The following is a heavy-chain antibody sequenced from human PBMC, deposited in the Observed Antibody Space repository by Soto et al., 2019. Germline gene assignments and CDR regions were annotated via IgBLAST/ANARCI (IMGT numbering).Heavy chain of an antibody. V-gene: IGHV3-11*06. CDR3: VRGGGGGLFEH. D-gene: IGHD2-21*01. Sequence: GVLRLSCPTSGFPFSDYYMSWIRQAPGKGLEWLSHISPKSTYRNYADSVKGRFTISRDNTKSSLFLQMNSLGVEDTAVYYCVRGGGGGLFEHWGQGVLVTVSS. CDR2: ISPKSTYR. CDR1: GFPFSDYY. J-gene: IGHJ4*02.